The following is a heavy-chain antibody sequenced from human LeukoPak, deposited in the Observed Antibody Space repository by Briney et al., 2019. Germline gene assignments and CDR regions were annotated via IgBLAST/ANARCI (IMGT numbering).Heavy chain of an antibody. D-gene: IGHD1-26*01. CDR2: ISSSGSTI. Sequence: GGSLRLSCAASGFTFSSYEMNWVRQAPGKGLEWVSYISSSGSTIYYADSVKGRFTISRDNAKNSLYLQMNSLRTEDTAVYYCARDGSVGATSGAFDIWGQGTMVTVSS. V-gene: IGHV3-48*03. CDR1: GFTFSSYE. CDR3: ARDGSVGATSGAFDI. J-gene: IGHJ3*02.